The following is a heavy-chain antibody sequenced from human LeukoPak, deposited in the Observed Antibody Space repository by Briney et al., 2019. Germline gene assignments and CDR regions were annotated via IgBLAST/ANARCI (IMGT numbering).Heavy chain of an antibody. CDR1: GFTFSTYG. Sequence: PGGSLRLSCAASGFTFSTYGMGWVRQAPGKGLEWVSAISDSGGSTYYADSVKGRFTISRDNSKNTVSLQMNTLRAEDTAVYYCAKDRPSTSWYQGFCDYWGQGTLVTVSS. CDR3: AKDRPSTSWYQGFCDY. J-gene: IGHJ4*02. V-gene: IGHV3-23*01. CDR2: ISDSGGST. D-gene: IGHD6-13*01.